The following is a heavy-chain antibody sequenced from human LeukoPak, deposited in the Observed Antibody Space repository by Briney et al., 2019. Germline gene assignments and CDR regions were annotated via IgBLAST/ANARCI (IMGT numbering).Heavy chain of an antibody. CDR1: GGSISSRNW. D-gene: IGHD5-24*01. V-gene: IGHV4-4*02. CDR2: IYQNGNT. J-gene: IGHJ4*02. Sequence: SETLSLTGAVSGGSISSRNWWSWVRQPPGKGLEWIGEIYQNGNTRYNPSLRSRVTISVDKSKNQFSLGLSSVTAADTAVYYCARSEDRDDFDYWGQGTLVTVSS. CDR3: ARSEDRDDFDY.